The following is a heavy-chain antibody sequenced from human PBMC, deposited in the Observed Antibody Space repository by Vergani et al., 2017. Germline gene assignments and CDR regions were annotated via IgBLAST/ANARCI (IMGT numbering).Heavy chain of an antibody. Sequence: QVQLVESGGGVVQPGGSLRLSCAASGFTFSNFGFHWVRQTPGKGLEWLAFIRQDGSNKNYVDSVKGRFSISRDNSKNTLFLQMNSLRPEDTAVYYCARDTVTGSRYFDYWGQGTLVTVSS. V-gene: IGHV3-30*02. CDR2: IRQDGSNK. CDR3: ARDTVTGSRYFDY. D-gene: IGHD6-19*01. J-gene: IGHJ4*02. CDR1: GFTFSNFG.